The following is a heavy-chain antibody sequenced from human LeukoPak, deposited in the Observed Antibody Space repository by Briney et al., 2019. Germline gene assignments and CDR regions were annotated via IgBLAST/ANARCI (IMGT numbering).Heavy chain of an antibody. V-gene: IGHV3-23*01. CDR3: AKDRGYSYGISEY. J-gene: IGHJ4*02. D-gene: IGHD5-18*01. CDR2: ISGNAGST. Sequence: GGSLRLSCAASGFTFSSYAMSWVRQAPGKGLEWVSDISGNAGSTYYADSVKGRFTISRDNSNNTLYLQMSSLRAEDTAVYYCAKDRGYSYGISEYWGQGTLVTVSS. CDR1: GFTFSSYA.